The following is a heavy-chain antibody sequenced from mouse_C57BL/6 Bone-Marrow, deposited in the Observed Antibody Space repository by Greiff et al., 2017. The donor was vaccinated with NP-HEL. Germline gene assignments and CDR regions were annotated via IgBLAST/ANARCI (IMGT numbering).Heavy chain of an antibody. CDR2: IDPSDSYT. J-gene: IGHJ2*01. CDR3: ARSPFTTVVSPPFDY. V-gene: IGHV1-50*01. Sequence: QVQLQQPGAELVKPGASVKLSCKASGYTFTSYWMQWVKPRPGQGLEWIGEIDPSDSYTNYNQKFKGKATLTVDTSSSTAYMQLSSLTSEDSAVYYCARSPFTTVVSPPFDYWGQGTTLTVSS. CDR1: GYTFTSYW. D-gene: IGHD1-1*01.